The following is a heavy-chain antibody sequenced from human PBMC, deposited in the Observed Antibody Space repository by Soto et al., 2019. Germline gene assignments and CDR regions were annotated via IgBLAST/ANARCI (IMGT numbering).Heavy chain of an antibody. Sequence: QVQLVQSGAEVKKPGSSVKVSCKASGGTFSSYAISWVRQAPGQGLEWMGGIIPIFGTANYAQKFQGRVTITADESTSTAYMELSSLRSEDTAVYYCARDPQYCSGASCHPEGWFDPWGQGTLVTVSS. CDR1: GGTFSSYA. CDR3: ARDPQYCSGASCHPEGWFDP. D-gene: IGHD2-15*01. CDR2: IIPIFGTA. V-gene: IGHV1-69*12. J-gene: IGHJ5*02.